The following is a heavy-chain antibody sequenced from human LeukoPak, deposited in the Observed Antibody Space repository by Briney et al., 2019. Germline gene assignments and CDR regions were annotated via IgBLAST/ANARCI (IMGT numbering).Heavy chain of an antibody. V-gene: IGHV3-33*06. J-gene: IGHJ4*02. CDR3: AKDLYSGSYTSDY. CDR2: IWYDGSNK. D-gene: IGHD1-26*01. Sequence: GRSLRLSCAASGFTFSSYGMHWVRQAPGKGLEWVAVIWYDGSNKYYADSVKGRFTIPRDNSKNTLYLQMNSLRAEDTAVYYCAKDLYSGSYTSDYWGQGTLVTVSS. CDR1: GFTFSSYG.